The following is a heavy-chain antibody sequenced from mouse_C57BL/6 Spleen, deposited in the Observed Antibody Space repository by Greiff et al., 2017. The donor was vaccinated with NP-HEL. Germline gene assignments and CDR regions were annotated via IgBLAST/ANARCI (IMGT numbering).Heavy chain of an antibody. V-gene: IGHV1-82*01. CDR2: IYPGDGDT. D-gene: IGHD2-2*01. Sequence: QVQLQQSGPELVKPGASVKISCKASGYAFSSSWMNWVKQRPGKGLEWIGRIYPGDGDTNYNGKFKGKATLTADKSSSTAYMQLSSLTSEDSAVYFCARNGYDSWYFDVWGTGTTVTVSS. CDR3: ARNGYDSWYFDV. CDR1: GYAFSSSW. J-gene: IGHJ1*03.